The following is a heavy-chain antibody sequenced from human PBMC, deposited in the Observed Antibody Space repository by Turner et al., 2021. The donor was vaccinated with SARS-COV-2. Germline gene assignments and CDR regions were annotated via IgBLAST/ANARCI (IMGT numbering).Heavy chain of an antibody. J-gene: IGHJ3*02. CDR2: FNPSGGGT. D-gene: IGHD4-17*01. V-gene: IGHV1-46*01. Sequence: QVQLVQSGAEAKRPGASVKISCRTSGYTFSYYYIHWVRPAPGQGLEWIGIFNPSGGGTSYAQNFQGRLTMTSDTSTSTVYMELSSLGSEDTAVYYCARDPRVPAVTNVNDAFDIWGQGTMVTVSS. CDR3: ARDPRVPAVTNVNDAFDI. CDR1: GYTFSYYY.